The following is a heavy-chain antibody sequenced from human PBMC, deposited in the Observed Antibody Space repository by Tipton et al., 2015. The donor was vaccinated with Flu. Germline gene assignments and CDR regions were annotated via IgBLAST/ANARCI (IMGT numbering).Heavy chain of an antibody. V-gene: IGHV3-74*01. Sequence: WMNWVRQAPGRGLEWVARVTNDGSSIRYAGAVKDRFIIFRDNAKNSLFLRMNSLRADDSATYFCSRGRSFGMDVWGQGTTVIVSS. CDR1: W. CDR3: SRGRSFGMDV. D-gene: IGHD3-3*01. CDR2: VTNDGSSI. J-gene: IGHJ6*02.